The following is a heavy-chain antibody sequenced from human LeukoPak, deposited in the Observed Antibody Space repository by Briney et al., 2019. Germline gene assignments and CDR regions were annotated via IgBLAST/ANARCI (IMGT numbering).Heavy chain of an antibody. CDR1: GFTFSSYA. J-gene: IGHJ3*02. V-gene: IGHV3-74*01. D-gene: IGHD4-17*01. Sequence: GSLRLSCAASGFTFSSYAMSWVRQAPGKGLVWVSRINTDGSSTSYADSVKGRFTISRDNAKNTLYLQMNSLRAEDTAVYYCARVRRPYGDYGYDAFDIWGQGTMVTVSS. CDR2: INTDGSST. CDR3: ARVRRPYGDYGYDAFDI.